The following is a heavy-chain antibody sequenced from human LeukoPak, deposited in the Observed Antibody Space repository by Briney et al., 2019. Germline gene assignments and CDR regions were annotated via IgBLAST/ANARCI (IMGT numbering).Heavy chain of an antibody. V-gene: IGHV3-74*01. J-gene: IGHJ4*02. Sequence: GGSLRLSCAASGFTFSTHMMHWVRQAPGKGLVWVSRIYGDGSSTTYADSVRGRFTISRDNAKNTLFLQMNSLRAEDTAVYYCVMGVITPSHNWGQGTLVTVSS. CDR2: IYGDGSST. CDR3: VMGVITPSHN. CDR1: GFTFSTHM. D-gene: IGHD3-22*01.